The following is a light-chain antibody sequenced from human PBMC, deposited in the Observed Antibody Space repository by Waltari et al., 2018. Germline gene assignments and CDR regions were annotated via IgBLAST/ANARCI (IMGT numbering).Light chain of an antibody. V-gene: IGLV2-23*01. CDR1: SSDVGNYNR. Sequence: QSALTQPASVSGPPGQAITISCTGTSSDVGNYNRVSWYQQYPGKAPKVMIYDDNRRPSGVSDRFSGSKSGNTASLTISGVQAEDEADYYCCSYAGSYTWVFGGGTKLTVL. CDR2: DDN. J-gene: IGLJ3*02. CDR3: CSYAGSYTWV.